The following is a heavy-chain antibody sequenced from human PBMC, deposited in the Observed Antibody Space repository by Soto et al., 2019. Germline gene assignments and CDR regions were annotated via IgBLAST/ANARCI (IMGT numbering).Heavy chain of an antibody. CDR2: INPNSGGT. V-gene: IGHV1-2*02. J-gene: IGHJ6*02. D-gene: IGHD3-9*01. CDR1: GYTFTGYY. Sequence: ASVKVSCKASGYTFTGYYMHWVRQAPGQGLEWMGWINPNSGGTNYAQKFQGRVTMTRDTSISTAYMELSRLRSDDTAVYYCATGPYYDIFTGSYQYCYYGMDVWGEGTTVTV. CDR3: ATGPYYDIFTGSYQYCYYGMDV.